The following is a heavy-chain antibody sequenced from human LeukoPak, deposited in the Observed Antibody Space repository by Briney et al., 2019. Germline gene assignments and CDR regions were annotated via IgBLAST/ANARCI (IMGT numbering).Heavy chain of an antibody. CDR2: IIPIFGTA. CDR3: ARDVNIAAAYYFDY. D-gene: IGHD6-6*01. CDR1: GGTFSSYA. Sequence: GASVKVSCKASGGTFSSYAISWVRQAPGQGLEWMGGIIPIFGTANYAQKFQGRVTITADESTSTAYMELSSLRSEDTAVYYCARDVNIAAAYYFDYWGQGTLVTVSS. J-gene: IGHJ4*02. V-gene: IGHV1-69*13.